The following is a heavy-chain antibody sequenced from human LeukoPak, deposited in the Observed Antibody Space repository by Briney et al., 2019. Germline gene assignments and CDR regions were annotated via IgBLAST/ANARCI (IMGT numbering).Heavy chain of an antibody. J-gene: IGHJ3*02. CDR2: IYYSGST. D-gene: IGHD1-14*01. Sequence: PSETLSLTCTVSGGSISSSSYYWGWIRQPPGKGLEWIGSIYYSGSTYYNPSLKSRVTISVDTSKNQFSLKLSSVTAADTAVYYCARHLPDADAFDIWGQGTMVTVPS. V-gene: IGHV4-39*01. CDR3: ARHLPDADAFDI. CDR1: GGSISSSSYY.